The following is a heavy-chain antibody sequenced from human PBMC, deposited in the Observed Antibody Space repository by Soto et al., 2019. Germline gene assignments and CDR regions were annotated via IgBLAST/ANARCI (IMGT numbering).Heavy chain of an antibody. CDR1: GGSFSGYY. CDR3: ARGGRRRYFDY. D-gene: IGHD1-1*01. Sequence: QVQLQQWGAGLLKPSETLSLTCAVYGGSFSGYYWSWIRQPPGKGLEWIGEINHSGSTNYNPSLRGRVTISVDTSKNQFSLKLSSVTAADTAVYYCARGGRRRYFDYWGQGTLVTVSS. V-gene: IGHV4-34*01. J-gene: IGHJ4*02. CDR2: INHSGST.